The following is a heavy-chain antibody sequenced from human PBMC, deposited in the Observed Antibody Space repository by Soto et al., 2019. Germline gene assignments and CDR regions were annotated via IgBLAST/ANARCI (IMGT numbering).Heavy chain of an antibody. J-gene: IGHJ6*01. Sequence: QVQLVESGGGVVQPGRSLRLSCAASGFTFSSYGMHWVRQAPGKGLEWVAVISYDGSNKYYADSVKGRFTISRDNSKNTLYLQMNSLRAEDTAVYYCAKGLITMVRGTTYYYYGMDVW. V-gene: IGHV3-30*18. CDR2: ISYDGSNK. CDR3: AKGLITMVRGTTYYYYGMDV. D-gene: IGHD3-10*01. CDR1: GFTFSSYG.